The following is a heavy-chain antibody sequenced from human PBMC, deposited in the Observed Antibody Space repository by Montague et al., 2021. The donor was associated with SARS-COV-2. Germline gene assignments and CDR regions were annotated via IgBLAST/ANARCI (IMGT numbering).Heavy chain of an antibody. D-gene: IGHD3-3*01. CDR1: GGSISSGGYD. Sequence: TLSLTCTVSGGSISSGGYDWSWIREHPGKGLEWIGYIYYSGSTYYNPSLKSRVTISVDTSKNQFSLKLSSVTAADTAVYYCARASSITIFGVVNQFDYWGQGTLVTVSS. J-gene: IGHJ4*02. CDR3: ARASSITIFGVVNQFDY. CDR2: IYYSGST. V-gene: IGHV4-31*03.